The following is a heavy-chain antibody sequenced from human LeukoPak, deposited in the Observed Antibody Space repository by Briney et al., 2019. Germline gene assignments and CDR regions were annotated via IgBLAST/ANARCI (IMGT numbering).Heavy chain of an antibody. J-gene: IGHJ4*02. CDR2: ITSDGSST. V-gene: IGHV3-74*01. Sequence: GGSLRLSCAASGFTFINCWLHWVRQAPGKGLVWVSRITSDGSSTTYADSVRGRFTISRDNAKNTLYLQMNSLRAEDTAVYYCATYDFWSGYYDYWGQGTLVTVSS. CDR3: ATYDFWSGYYDY. D-gene: IGHD3-3*01. CDR1: GFTFINCW.